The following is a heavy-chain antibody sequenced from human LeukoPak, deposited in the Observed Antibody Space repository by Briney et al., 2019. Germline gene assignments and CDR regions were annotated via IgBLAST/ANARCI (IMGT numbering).Heavy chain of an antibody. CDR1: GGSISSYY. D-gene: IGHD3-22*01. CDR2: IYYSGST. CDR3: ARATYYYDSSGYYSRGFLAFDI. J-gene: IGHJ3*02. Sequence: ETPSLTCTVSGGSISSYYWSWIRQPPGKGLEWIGYIYYSGSTNYNPSLKSRVAISVDTSKNQFSLKLSSVTAADTAVYYCARATYYYDSSGYYSRGFLAFDIGGQATLATVSS. V-gene: IGHV4-59*01.